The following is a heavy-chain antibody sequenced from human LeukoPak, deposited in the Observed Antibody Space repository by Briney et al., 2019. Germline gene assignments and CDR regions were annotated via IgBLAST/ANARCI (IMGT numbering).Heavy chain of an antibody. CDR1: GGSFSGYY. Sequence: SETPSLTCAVYGGSFSGYYWSWIRQPPGKGLEWIGEINHSGSTNYNPSLKSRVTISVDTSKNQFSLKLSSVTAADTAVYYCARGPLYDYWGQGTLVTVSS. CDR3: ARGPLYDY. CDR2: INHSGST. D-gene: IGHD5/OR15-5a*01. V-gene: IGHV4-34*01. J-gene: IGHJ4*02.